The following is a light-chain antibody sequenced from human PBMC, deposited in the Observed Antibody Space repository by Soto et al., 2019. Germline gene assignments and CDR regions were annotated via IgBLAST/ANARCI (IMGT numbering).Light chain of an antibody. CDR3: QSYDSSLSGWV. J-gene: IGLJ1*01. CDR2: GNS. CDR1: SSNIGAGYD. V-gene: IGLV1-40*01. Sequence: QSVLTQPPSVSGAPGQRVTISCTGSSSNIGAGYDVHWYQQLPGTAPKLLISGNSNRPSGVPDRFSGSKSGTSASLAITGLQAEDEADYYCQSYDSSLSGWVFGTGTKLTVL.